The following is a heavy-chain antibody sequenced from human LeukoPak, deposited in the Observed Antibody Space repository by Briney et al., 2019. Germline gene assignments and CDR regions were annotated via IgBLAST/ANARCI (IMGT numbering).Heavy chain of an antibody. J-gene: IGHJ4*02. CDR2: ISSSSSYI. D-gene: IGHD1-26*01. CDR1: GFTFSSYA. Sequence: GGSLRLSCAAFGFTFSSYAMSWVGQAPGKGLEWVSSISSSSSYIYYADSVKGRFTISRDNAKNSLYLQMNSLRAEDTAVYYCARKLGSYYVDYWGQGTLVTVSS. CDR3: ARKLGSYYVDY. V-gene: IGHV3-21*01.